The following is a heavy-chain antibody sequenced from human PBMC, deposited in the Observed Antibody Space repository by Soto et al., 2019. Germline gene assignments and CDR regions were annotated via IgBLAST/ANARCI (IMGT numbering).Heavy chain of an antibody. D-gene: IGHD1-26*01. Sequence: QLGGSLRLSCAASGFTFSSYAMHWVRQAPGKGLEWVAVISYDGSNKYYADSVKGRFTISRDNSKNTLYLQMNSLRAEDTAVYYCARGRTFRSGSSRGAFDIWGQGTMVTVSS. V-gene: IGHV3-30-3*01. CDR2: ISYDGSNK. J-gene: IGHJ3*02. CDR1: GFTFSSYA. CDR3: ARGRTFRSGSSRGAFDI.